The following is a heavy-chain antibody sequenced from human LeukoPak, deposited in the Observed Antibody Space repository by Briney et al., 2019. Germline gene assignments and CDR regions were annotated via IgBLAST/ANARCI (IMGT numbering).Heavy chain of an antibody. CDR1: GYTFTGYY. V-gene: IGHV1-2*02. J-gene: IGHJ5*01. Sequence: ASVKVSCKASGYTFTGYYLHWVRQAPGQGLEWMGWVNPKSGGTKYAQKFQGRVTMTRDTSISTAYMELSRLRSDDTAVYYCAKENYRFDSWGQGTLVTVSS. D-gene: IGHD5-24*01. CDR2: VNPKSGGT. CDR3: AKENYRFDS.